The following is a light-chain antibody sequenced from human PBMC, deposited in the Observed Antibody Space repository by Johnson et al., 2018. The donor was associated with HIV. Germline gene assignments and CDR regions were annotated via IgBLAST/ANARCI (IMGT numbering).Light chain of an antibody. J-gene: IGLJ1*01. CDR2: DNN. CDR1: NSNIGNNY. CDR3: GTWDTSLGAQYV. Sequence: QSALTQQPSVSAAPGQKVTISCSGSNSNIGNNYVSWYQPLPGTAPKLLIYDNNKRPSGIPDRFSVSTSGTSATLGLTGLQTGDAADYYCGTWDTSLGAQYVFGRGTKGTVL. V-gene: IGLV1-51*01.